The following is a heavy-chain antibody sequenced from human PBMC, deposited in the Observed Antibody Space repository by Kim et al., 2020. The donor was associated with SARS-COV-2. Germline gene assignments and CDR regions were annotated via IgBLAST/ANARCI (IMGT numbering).Heavy chain of an antibody. Sequence: PSLKVRVTIAVDSTKNQFALELSSGTAADTAVYYCARGGDYGGDYFDYWGQGTLVTVSS. V-gene: IGHV4-34*01. D-gene: IGHD4-17*01. J-gene: IGHJ4*02. CDR3: ARGGDYGGDYFDY.